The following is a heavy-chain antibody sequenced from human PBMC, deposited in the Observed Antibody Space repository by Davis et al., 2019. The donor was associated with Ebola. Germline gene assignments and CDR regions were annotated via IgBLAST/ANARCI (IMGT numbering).Heavy chain of an antibody. V-gene: IGHV3-7*01. CDR3: ATLAAAGTWFQVLYFDY. D-gene: IGHD6-13*01. CDR1: GFTFSSYW. CDR2: IKQDGSEK. J-gene: IGHJ4*02. Sequence: PGGSLRLSCAASGFTFSSYWMSWVRQAPGKGLEWVANIKQDGSEKYYVDSVKGRFTISRDNAKNSLYLQMNSLRAEDTAVYYCATLAAAGTWFQVLYFDYWGQGTLVTVSS.